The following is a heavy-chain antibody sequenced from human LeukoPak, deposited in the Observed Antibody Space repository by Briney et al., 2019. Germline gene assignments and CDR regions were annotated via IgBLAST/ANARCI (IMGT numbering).Heavy chain of an antibody. CDR2: IYYSGST. V-gene: IGHV4-39*01. CDR1: GGSISSSSYY. CDR3: ATIVAAAARGFFDY. D-gene: IGHD6-13*01. Sequence: SETLSLTCTVSGGSISSSSYYWGWIRQPPGKGLEWIGSIYYSGSTYYNPSLKSRVTISVDTSKSQFSLKLSSVTAADTAVYYCATIVAAAARGFFDYWVQGTLVTVSS. J-gene: IGHJ4*02.